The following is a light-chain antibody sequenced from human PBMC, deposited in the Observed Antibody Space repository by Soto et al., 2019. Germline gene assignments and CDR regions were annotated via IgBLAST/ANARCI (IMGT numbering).Light chain of an antibody. CDR2: ANT. CDR1: SSNIGAGYD. J-gene: IGLJ3*02. Sequence: QSVLTQPPSVSGAPGQRVTISCTGSSSNIGAGYDVHWYRQVPGTAPKLLIYANTNRPSGVPDRFSGSKSATSASLAITGLQPEDEADYYCAAWDDSLSAWVFGGGTKLTVL. V-gene: IGLV1-40*01. CDR3: AAWDDSLSAWV.